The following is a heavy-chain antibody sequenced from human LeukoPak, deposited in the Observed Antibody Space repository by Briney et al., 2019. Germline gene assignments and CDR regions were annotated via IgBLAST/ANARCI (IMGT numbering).Heavy chain of an antibody. D-gene: IGHD2-15*01. CDR2: IYHSGST. V-gene: IGHV4-38-2*01. J-gene: IGHJ4*02. CDR1: GFTVSSNY. CDR3: ARGIDCSGGSCYFDY. Sequence: GSLRLSCAASGFTVSSNYMSWIRQPPGKGLEWIGSIYHSGSTYYNPSLKSRVTISVDTSKNQFSLKLSSVTAADTAVYYCARGIDCSGGSCYFDYWGQGTLVTVSS.